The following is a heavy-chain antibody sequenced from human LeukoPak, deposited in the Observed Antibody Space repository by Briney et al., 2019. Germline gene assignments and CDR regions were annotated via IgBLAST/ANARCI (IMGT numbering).Heavy chain of an antibody. D-gene: IGHD2-2*01. CDR3: AKCSDTCYANAFDI. V-gene: IGHV3-23*01. J-gene: IGHJ3*02. CDR2: ISGSGSDT. Sequence: GGSLRLSCAASGFTFSNYAMSWVRQAPGKGLEWVSAISGSGSDTEFADSVKGRFTISRDNSKNTLYLQVSSLRVEDTAIYYCAKCSDTCYANAFDIWGQGTMVTVSS. CDR1: GFTFSNYA.